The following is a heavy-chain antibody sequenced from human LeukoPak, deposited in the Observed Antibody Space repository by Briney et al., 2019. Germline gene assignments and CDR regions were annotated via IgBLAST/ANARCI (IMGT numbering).Heavy chain of an antibody. V-gene: IGHV4-34*01. Sequence: NPSETLSLTCAVYGGSFSGYYWSWIRQPPGKGLEWTGEINHSGSTNYNPSLKSRVTISVDTSKNQFSLKLSSVTAADTAVYYCARWNRKYSYGLRYWYFDLWGRGTLVTVSS. D-gene: IGHD5-18*01. CDR2: INHSGST. CDR3: ARWNRKYSYGLRYWYFDL. J-gene: IGHJ2*01. CDR1: GGSFSGYY.